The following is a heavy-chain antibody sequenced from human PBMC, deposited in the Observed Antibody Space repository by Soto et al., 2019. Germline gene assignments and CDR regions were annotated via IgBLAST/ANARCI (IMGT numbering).Heavy chain of an antibody. V-gene: IGHV4-59*01. Sequence: PSETLSLTCTVSGGSISSYYWSWIRQPPGEGLEWIGYIYYSGSTNYNPSLKSRVTISVDTSKNQFSLKLSPVTAADTAVYYCARRGQLVWRGGVHYYYGMDVWGQGTTVTVSS. J-gene: IGHJ6*02. D-gene: IGHD6-6*01. CDR3: ARRGQLVWRGGVHYYYGMDV. CDR2: IYYSGST. CDR1: GGSISSYY.